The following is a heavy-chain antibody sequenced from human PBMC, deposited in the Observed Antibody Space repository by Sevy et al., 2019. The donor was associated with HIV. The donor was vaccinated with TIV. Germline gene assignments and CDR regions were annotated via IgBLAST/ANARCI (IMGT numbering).Heavy chain of an antibody. D-gene: IGHD2-2*01. J-gene: IGHJ4*02. Sequence: GGSLRLSCAASGFTFSSYGMHWVRQAPGKGLEWVAVIWYDGSKKYYTDSVKGRCTISRDNSKNTLYLQMNSLRAEDTAVYYCARGFHKYLFWGQGTLVTVSS. CDR2: IWYDGSKK. CDR1: GFTFSSYG. CDR3: ARGFHKYLF. V-gene: IGHV3-33*01.